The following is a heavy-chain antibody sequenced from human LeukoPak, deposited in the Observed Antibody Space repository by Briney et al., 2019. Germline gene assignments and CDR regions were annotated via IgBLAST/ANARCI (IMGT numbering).Heavy chain of an antibody. V-gene: IGHV4-31*03. CDR3: VRGRQYYYDSSTRGIVDY. CDR2: IYYSGST. D-gene: IGHD3-22*01. CDR1: GGSISSGGYY. Sequence: SETLSLTCTVSGGSISSGGYYWSWIRQHPGEGLEWIGNIYYSGSTYYNPSLKSRVTISADTSKNQFSLKLSSVTAADTAVYYCVRGRQYYYDSSTRGIVDYWGQGTLVTVSS. J-gene: IGHJ4*02.